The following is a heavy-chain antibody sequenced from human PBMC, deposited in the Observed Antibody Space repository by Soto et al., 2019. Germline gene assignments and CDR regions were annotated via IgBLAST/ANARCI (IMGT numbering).Heavy chain of an antibody. V-gene: IGHV2-26*01. J-gene: IGHJ4*02. CDR3: ARMSYDSSGYDPFFDY. Sequence: QVTLKESGPVLVKPTETLTLTRTVSGFSLSNARMGVSWIRQPPGKALEWLAHIFSNDEKSYSTSLKSRLTISKDTSKSQVVLTMTNMDPVDTATYYCARMSYDSSGYDPFFDYWGQGTLVTVSS. CDR1: GFSLSNARMG. CDR2: IFSNDEK. D-gene: IGHD3-22*01.